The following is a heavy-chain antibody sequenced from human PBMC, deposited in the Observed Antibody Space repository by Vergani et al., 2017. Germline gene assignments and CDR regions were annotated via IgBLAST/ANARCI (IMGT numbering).Heavy chain of an antibody. CDR1: GFTFSSYA. CDR2: ISGSGGST. J-gene: IGHJ6*02. CDR3: ARDCTSGGCPDNYGMDV. D-gene: IGHD2-8*01. Sequence: VQLVESGGGLVQPGGSLRLSCAASGFTFSSYAMSWVRQAPGKGLEWVSAISGSGGSTYYADSVKGRFTISRDNSKNTLYLQMNSLRAEDTAVYYCARDCTSGGCPDNYGMDVWGQGATVTVSS. V-gene: IGHV3-23*04.